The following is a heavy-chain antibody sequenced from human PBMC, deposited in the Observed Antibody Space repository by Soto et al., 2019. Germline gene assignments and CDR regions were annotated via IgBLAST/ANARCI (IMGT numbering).Heavy chain of an antibody. Sequence: SETLSLTCAVSGGSISRGGYSGCWLRQPQGKGLEWIGYIYHSGSTYYNPSLKSRVTISVDRSKNQFSLKLSSVTATDTAFYICGCGDPRVVLYYWARGTPDPGS. CDR3: GCGDPRVVLYY. V-gene: IGHV4-30-2*01. CDR1: GGSISRGGYS. J-gene: IGHJ4*02. D-gene: IGHD2-21*02. CDR2: IYHSGST.